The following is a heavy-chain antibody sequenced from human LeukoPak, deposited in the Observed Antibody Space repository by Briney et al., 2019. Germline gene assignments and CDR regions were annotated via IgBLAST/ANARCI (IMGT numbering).Heavy chain of an antibody. Sequence: GGSLRLSCVASGFTFSDYAMSWVRQRPGKGLEWVANIKQDGSDKYYVDSVKGRFTISRDNAKNSLYLQMNSLRAEDTAVYYCARDGGGSFDYWGQGTLVTVSS. D-gene: IGHD3-16*01. CDR3: ARDGGGSFDY. V-gene: IGHV3-7*01. J-gene: IGHJ4*02. CDR1: GFTFSDYA. CDR2: IKQDGSDK.